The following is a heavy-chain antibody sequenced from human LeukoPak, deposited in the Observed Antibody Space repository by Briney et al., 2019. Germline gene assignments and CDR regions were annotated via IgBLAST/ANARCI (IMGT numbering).Heavy chain of an antibody. Sequence: ASVKVSCKASGYTFTDYYIHWVRQAPGQGLEWMGWINPNSGGTNYAQKFQGWVTMTRDTSISTVYMELSRLRSDDTAVYYCVREVRASNWFDPWGQGTLVTASS. D-gene: IGHD2-21*01. CDR1: GYTFTDYY. V-gene: IGHV1-2*04. CDR3: VREVRASNWFDP. CDR2: INPNSGGT. J-gene: IGHJ5*02.